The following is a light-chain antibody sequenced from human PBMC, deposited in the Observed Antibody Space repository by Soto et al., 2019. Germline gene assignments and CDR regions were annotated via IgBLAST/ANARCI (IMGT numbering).Light chain of an antibody. CDR3: CSYAGSSSHVV. CDR1: SSDVGSYNL. CDR2: EGS. V-gene: IGLV2-23*01. J-gene: IGLJ2*01. Sequence: QSALTQPASVSGSPGQSITISCTGTSSDVGSYNLVSWCQQHPGKAPKLMIYEGSKRPSGVSNRFSGSKSGNTASLTISGLQAEDEADYYCCSYAGSSSHVVFGGGTKLTVL.